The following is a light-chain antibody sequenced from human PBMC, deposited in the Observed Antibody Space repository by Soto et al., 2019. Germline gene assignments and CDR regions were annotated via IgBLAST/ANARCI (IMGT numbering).Light chain of an antibody. CDR1: SSNIGAGYD. CDR3: QSYDSRLSGSGV. J-gene: IGLJ1*01. Sequence: QSVLTQPPSVSGAPGQRVTISCTGSSSNIGAGYDVHWYQQLPGTAPKLLIYGNTNRPSGVPDRFSGSKSGTSASLAITGLQAEDEADYYCQSYDSRLSGSGVFGTGTKVIVL. CDR2: GNT. V-gene: IGLV1-40*01.